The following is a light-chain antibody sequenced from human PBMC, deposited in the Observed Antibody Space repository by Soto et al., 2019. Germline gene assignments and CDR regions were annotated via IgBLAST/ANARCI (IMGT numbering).Light chain of an antibody. V-gene: IGLV7-43*01. J-gene: IGLJ2*01. CDR1: TGAVTSDYY. CDR2: RTS. CDR3: VLLYGGAWV. Sequence: QTVVTQEPSLTVSPGGTVTLTCALTTGAVTSDYYPNWFQRKPGQALRTLIYRTSNKHSWTPARFSGSLLGGKAALTLSGVQPEDEADYYCVLLYGGAWVFGGGTKLAVL.